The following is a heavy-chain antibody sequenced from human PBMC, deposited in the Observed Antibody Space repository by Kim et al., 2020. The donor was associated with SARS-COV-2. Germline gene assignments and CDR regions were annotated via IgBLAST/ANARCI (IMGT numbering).Heavy chain of an antibody. CDR3: ARRCGGDCYSGIDY. Sequence: SETLSLTCTVSGGSISSSSYYLGWLRQPPGKGLEWIGSIYYSGSTYYNPSLKSRVTISVDTSKNQFSLKLSSVTAADTAVYYCARRCGGDCYSGIDYWGQGTLVTVSS. D-gene: IGHD2-21*02. CDR2: IYYSGST. J-gene: IGHJ4*02. V-gene: IGHV4-39*01. CDR1: GGSISSSSYY.